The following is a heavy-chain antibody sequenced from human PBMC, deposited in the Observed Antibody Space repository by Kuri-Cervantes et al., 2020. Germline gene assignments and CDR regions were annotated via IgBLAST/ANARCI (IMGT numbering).Heavy chain of an antibody. D-gene: IGHD3-22*01. V-gene: IGHV1-18*01. CDR3: ARDRPSSGYYEYYFDY. J-gene: IGHJ4*02. Sequence: ASVKVSCKASGYTFTSYGISWVRQAPGQGLGWMGWISAYNGNTNYAQKLQGRVTMTTDTSTSTAYMELRSLRSDDTAVYYCARDRPSSGYYEYYFDYWGQGTLVTVSS. CDR2: ISAYNGNT. CDR1: GYTFTSYG.